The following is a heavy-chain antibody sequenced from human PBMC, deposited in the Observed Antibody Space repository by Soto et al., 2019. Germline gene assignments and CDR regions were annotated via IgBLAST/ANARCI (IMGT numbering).Heavy chain of an antibody. CDR3: ARGNALDI. J-gene: IGHJ6*02. CDR2: TIPILGTA. V-gene: IGHV1-69*13. Sequence: VASVKVSCKASGGTFSSFAINWVRQAPGQGPEWMGGTIPILGTANYAQKFQGRVTIIADETTNTASLELTSPRSEDTAVYYCARGNALDIWGQGTTVTVSS. CDR1: GGTFSSFA.